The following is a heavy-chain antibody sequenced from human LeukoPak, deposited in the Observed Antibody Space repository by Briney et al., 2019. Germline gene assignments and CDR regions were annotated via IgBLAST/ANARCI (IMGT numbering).Heavy chain of an antibody. J-gene: IGHJ4*02. CDR3: AREEVGAPGDY. D-gene: IGHD1-26*01. V-gene: IGHV3-33*01. Sequence: GGSLRLSCAASGFTFSSYGMHWVRQAPGKGLEWVAVIWYDGINKYYADSVKGRFTISRDNSKNTLYLQMNSVRAEDTAVYYCAREEVGAPGDYWGQGTLVTVSS. CDR1: GFTFSSYG. CDR2: IWYDGINK.